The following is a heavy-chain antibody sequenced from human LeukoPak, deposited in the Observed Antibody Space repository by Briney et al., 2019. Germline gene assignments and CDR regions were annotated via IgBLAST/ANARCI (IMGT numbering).Heavy chain of an antibody. D-gene: IGHD3-3*01. V-gene: IGHV3-74*01. J-gene: IGHJ6*03. CDR1: GFTFSSYW. CDR3: ARGEYYDFWSGYYTVYYYYMDV. CDR2: INSDGSST. Sequence: EPGGSLRLSCAATGFTFSSYWMHWVRQAPGKGLVWVSRINSDGSSTSYADSVKGRFTISRDNAKNTLYLQMNSLRAEDTAVYYCARGEYYDFWSGYYTVYYYYMDVWGKGTAVTVSS.